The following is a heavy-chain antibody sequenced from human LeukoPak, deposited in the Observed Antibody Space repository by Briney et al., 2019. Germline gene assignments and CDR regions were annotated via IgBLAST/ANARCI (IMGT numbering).Heavy chain of an antibody. CDR3: AKGVWMATRTSADY. J-gene: IGHJ4*02. D-gene: IGHD5-24*01. CDR2: ISNDGSNK. Sequence: GGSLRLSCAASGFTFSSYGMHWVRQAPGKGLEWVAVISNDGSNKYYADSVKGRFTISRDNSKNTLYLQMNSLRAEDTAVYYCAKGVWMATRTSADYWGQGTLVTVSS. V-gene: IGHV3-30*18. CDR1: GFTFSSYG.